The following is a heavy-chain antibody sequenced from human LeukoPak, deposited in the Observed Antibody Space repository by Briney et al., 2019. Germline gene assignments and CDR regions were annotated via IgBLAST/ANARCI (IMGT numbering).Heavy chain of an antibody. J-gene: IGHJ6*03. CDR3: AIHHAFHDSINFMDV. CDR1: GDSLGNSQSH. V-gene: IGHV4-39*01. D-gene: IGHD3-16*01. CDR2: TDYSGTT. Sequence: TETLSLICAVSGDSLGNSQSHWGWVRQAPGKGLQWIGSTDYSGTTYYNAALKSRITISVDMAKNQVSLQLISVTAADTAVYYCAIHHAFHDSINFMDVWGRGTTVTVSS.